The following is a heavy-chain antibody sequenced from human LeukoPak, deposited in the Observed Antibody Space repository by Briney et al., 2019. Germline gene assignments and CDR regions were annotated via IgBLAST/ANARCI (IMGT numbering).Heavy chain of an antibody. V-gene: IGHV3-11*04. Sequence: GGSLRLSCAASGFTFSDYYMTWIRRAPGKGLEWVSYISSSGGTTYYADSVKGRFTISRDNAKNSLYLLMNSLRAEDTAVYYCAKDYYGSGSLFDYWGQGTLVTVSS. J-gene: IGHJ4*02. CDR2: ISSSGGTT. D-gene: IGHD3-10*01. CDR1: GFTFSDYY. CDR3: AKDYYGSGSLFDY.